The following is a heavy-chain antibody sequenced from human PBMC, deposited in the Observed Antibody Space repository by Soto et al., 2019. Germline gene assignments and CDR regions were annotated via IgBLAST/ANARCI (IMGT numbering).Heavy chain of an antibody. Sequence: VQLVESGGGLVQPGESLRLSCAASGLTFSISWMTWVRQAPGEGLEWVSNINPAGSVQQYADSVKERFTISRYNAKNSLFLQMSGLRVEDTAVYYCATANTPYAFDMWGQGTMVTVSS. CDR1: GLTFSISW. CDR2: INPAGSVQ. CDR3: ATANTPYAFDM. V-gene: IGHV3-7*01. J-gene: IGHJ3*02.